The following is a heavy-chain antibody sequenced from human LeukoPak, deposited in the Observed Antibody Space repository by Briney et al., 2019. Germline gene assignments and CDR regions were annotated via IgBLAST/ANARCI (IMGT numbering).Heavy chain of an antibody. J-gene: IGHJ4*02. CDR2: ISYDGSNK. Sequence: GGSLRLTCAASGFTFSSYAMHWVRQAPGKGLEWVAVISYDGSNKYYADSVKGRFTISRDNSKNTLYLQMNSLRAEDTAVYYCAREVAGINWGQGTLVTVSS. CDR1: GFTFSSYA. CDR3: AREVAGIN. D-gene: IGHD2-15*01. V-gene: IGHV3-30-3*01.